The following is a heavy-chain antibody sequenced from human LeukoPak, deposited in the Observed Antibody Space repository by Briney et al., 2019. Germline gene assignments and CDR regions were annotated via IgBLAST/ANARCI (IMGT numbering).Heavy chain of an antibody. CDR3: ASSGDWRFDY. D-gene: IGHD2-21*02. V-gene: IGHV1-69*13. CDR1: GGTFTSYA. Sequence: SVKVSSKASGGTFTSYAISWVRQAPGQGLEWMGGIIPIFGTANYAQKFQGRVTITADESTSTAYMELSSLRSEDTAVYYCASSGDWRFDYWGQGTLVTVSS. CDR2: IIPIFGTA. J-gene: IGHJ4*02.